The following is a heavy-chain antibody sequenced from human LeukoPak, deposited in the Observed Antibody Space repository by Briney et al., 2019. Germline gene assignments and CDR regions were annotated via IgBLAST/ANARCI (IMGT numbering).Heavy chain of an antibody. CDR1: GFTFSSYA. V-gene: IGHV3-21*04. D-gene: IGHD6-6*01. Sequence: GGSLRLSCAASGFTFSSYAINWVRQAPGKGLEWVSSISSSSSYIYYADSVKGRFTISRDDAKNSLYLQMNSLRAEDTAVYYCARAEYSSVIGYWGQGTLVTVSS. CDR3: ARAEYSSVIGY. CDR2: ISSSSSYI. J-gene: IGHJ4*02.